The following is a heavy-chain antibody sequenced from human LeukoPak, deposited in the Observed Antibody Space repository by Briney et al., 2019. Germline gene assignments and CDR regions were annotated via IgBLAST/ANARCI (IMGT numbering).Heavy chain of an antibody. V-gene: IGHV1-46*01. CDR1: GYTFTNYY. D-gene: IGHD2-8*01. J-gene: IGHJ4*02. CDR2: INTGAGNT. Sequence: GASVRVSCKASGYTFTNYYIHWVRQAPGQGLQWMGIINTGAGNTIYAQKFQGRVTMTRDMSTSTLYMELRSLTSDDTAVYYCARSYYCTSGVCYTGKFYFDSWGLGTLVTVSS. CDR3: ARSYYCTSGVCYTGKFYFDS.